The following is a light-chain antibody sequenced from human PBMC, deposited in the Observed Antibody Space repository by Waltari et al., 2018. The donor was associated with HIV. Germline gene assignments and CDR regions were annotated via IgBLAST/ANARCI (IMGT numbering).Light chain of an antibody. Sequence: QSVLTQPPSVSAAPGQKVTISCSGSTSNIRDDSVSWYQQLPGEVPKVLIYDNNKRPSGIPGRFSGSKSGTSGTLDITRLQTGDEADYYCATWDSGLSAYVFGTGTKVTVL. CDR3: ATWDSGLSAYV. CDR1: TSNIRDDS. V-gene: IGLV1-51*01. J-gene: IGLJ1*01. CDR2: DNN.